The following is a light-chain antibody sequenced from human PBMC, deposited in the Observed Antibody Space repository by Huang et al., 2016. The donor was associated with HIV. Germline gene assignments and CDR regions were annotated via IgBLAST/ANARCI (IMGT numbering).Light chain of an antibody. CDR3: QQYNNYPS. V-gene: IGKV1-5*03. CDR2: EAS. Sequence: DIQMTQSPSTLSASVGDRVTITCRASRSISSWLAWYQQKPGKAPKLLIYEASSLESGGPSRFSGSGSGTDFTLTISSLQPEDFATYYCQQYNNYPSFGPGTKVDIK. J-gene: IGKJ3*01. CDR1: RSISSW.